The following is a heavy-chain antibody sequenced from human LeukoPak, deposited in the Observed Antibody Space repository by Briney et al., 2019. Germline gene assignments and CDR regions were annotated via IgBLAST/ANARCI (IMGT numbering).Heavy chain of an antibody. CDR1: GLTFSIHW. V-gene: IGHV3-7*01. Sequence: GGSQRLSCAASGLTFSIHWMNWVRQAPGKGLECVANINQDGSDKYYVDSVKGRFTISRDNTKNSLYLQMNSLRAEDTAVYYCVGGDYWGQGTLVTVSS. CDR3: VGGDY. J-gene: IGHJ4*02. CDR2: INQDGSDK.